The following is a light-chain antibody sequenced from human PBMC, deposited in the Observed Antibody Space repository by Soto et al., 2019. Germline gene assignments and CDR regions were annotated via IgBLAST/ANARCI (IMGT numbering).Light chain of an antibody. V-gene: IGKV3-11*01. CDR1: QSFRGL. CDR3: QQRHMWTIT. Sequence: VLIRSPVTLSLSPGERATLSCRASQSFRGLLAWYQQNPGQAPRLLIYDAYNRATGIPPRFSGSVSGTDFNLTISSLEPEDSAVYKCQQRHMWTITYGQGTRLEIK. J-gene: IGKJ5*01. CDR2: DAY.